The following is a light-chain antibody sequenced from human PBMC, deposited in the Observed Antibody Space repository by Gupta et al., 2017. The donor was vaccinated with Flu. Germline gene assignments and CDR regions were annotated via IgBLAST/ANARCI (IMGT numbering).Light chain of an antibody. CDR1: QSISSNY. Sequence: IVLTLSPRPLSFSPGERATLSCRASQSISSNYLARHQQKPGEAPRLLMSGTSSRATDIPDRFSGSGSGTDSSLTISILEHGDFAVYYCHQDGTSSWTLGQGTKVEI. J-gene: IGKJ1*01. V-gene: IGKV3-20*01. CDR2: GTS. CDR3: HQDGTSSWT.